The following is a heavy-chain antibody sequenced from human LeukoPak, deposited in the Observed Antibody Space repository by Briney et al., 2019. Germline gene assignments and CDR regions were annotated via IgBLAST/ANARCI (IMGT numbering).Heavy chain of an antibody. Sequence: KSSETLSLTCTVSGGSISSYYWSWIRQHPGKGLEWIGYIYYSGSTYYNPSLKSRVTMSVDTSKNQFSLRLSSVNAADTAVYFCAREGTSGGLNWLDPWGQGTLVTVSS. D-gene: IGHD3-10*01. CDR2: IYYSGST. CDR1: GGSISSYY. CDR3: AREGTSGGLNWLDP. J-gene: IGHJ5*02. V-gene: IGHV4-59*12.